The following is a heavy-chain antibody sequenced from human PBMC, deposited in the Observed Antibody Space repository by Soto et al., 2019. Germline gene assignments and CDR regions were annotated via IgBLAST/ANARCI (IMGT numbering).Heavy chain of an antibody. V-gene: IGHV4-31*03. CDR2: IYYSGSTYYN. J-gene: IGHJ4*02. CDR1: CGSISSGGYY. Sequence: QVQLQESGPGLVKPSQTLSLTCTVSCGSISSGGYYWSWIRQHPGKGLEWIGYIYYSGSTYYNYYNPYLKSRVTISVDTSKNQFSLKLSSVTAADTAVYYCARTPRRWGQGTLVTVSS. CDR3: ARTPRR.